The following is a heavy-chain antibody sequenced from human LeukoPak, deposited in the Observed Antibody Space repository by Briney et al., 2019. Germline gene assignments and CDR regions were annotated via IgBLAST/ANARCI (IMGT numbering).Heavy chain of an antibody. V-gene: IGHV1-24*01. CDR1: GYTLTELS. CDR2: FDPEDGET. J-gene: IGHJ5*02. D-gene: IGHD2-15*01. Sequence: GASVKVSCKVSGYTLTELSMHWVRQAPGKGLEWMGGFDPEDGETIYAQKFQGRVTMTEDTSTDTAYMELSSLRSEDTAVYHCATTPGSAEVGVFDPWGQGTLVTVSS. CDR3: ATTPGSAEVGVFDP.